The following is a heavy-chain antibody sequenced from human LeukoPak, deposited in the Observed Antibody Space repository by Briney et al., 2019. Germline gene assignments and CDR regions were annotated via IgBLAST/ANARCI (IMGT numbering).Heavy chain of an antibody. V-gene: IGHV3-33*01. CDR3: ARNYYDSSGYQESTFNY. J-gene: IGHJ4*02. D-gene: IGHD3-22*01. CDR1: GFTFSNYG. Sequence: GTSLRLSCAASGFTFSNYGMHWVRQAPGKGLEWVAGIWYDGGYKYYADSVKGRFTISRDNSKNTLFLQMDSLRAEDTAVCYCARNYYDSSGYQESTFNYWGQGTLVTVSS. CDR2: IWYDGGYK.